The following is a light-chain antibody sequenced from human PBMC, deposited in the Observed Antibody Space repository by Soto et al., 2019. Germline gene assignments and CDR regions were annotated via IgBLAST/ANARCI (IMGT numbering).Light chain of an antibody. Sequence: QSALTQPPSASGSPGQSVAISCTGTASDIGGYTFVSWYQQHPGKAPKLLIYDVNKRPSGVPDRFSGSKSGNTASLTVSGLQAEDEADYYCSAHGGTNHYVFGPGTKLTVL. CDR3: SAHGGTNHYV. J-gene: IGLJ1*01. V-gene: IGLV2-8*01. CDR2: DVN. CDR1: ASDIGGYTF.